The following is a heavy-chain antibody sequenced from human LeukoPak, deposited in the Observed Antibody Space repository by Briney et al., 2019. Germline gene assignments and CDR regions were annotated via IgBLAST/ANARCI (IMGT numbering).Heavy chain of an antibody. V-gene: IGHV3-23*01. D-gene: IGHD2-2*01. J-gene: IGHJ6*02. CDR2: ISGSGGST. Sequence: HPGGSLRLSCVASGFTFSSYAMSWVRQAPGKGLEWVSAISGSGGSTYYADSVKGRFTISRDNSKNTLYLQMNSLRAEDTAVYYCAKGVVVVPAVVQGTAYYYYGMDVWGQGTTVTVSS. CDR1: GFTFSSYA. CDR3: AKGVVVVPAVVQGTAYYYYGMDV.